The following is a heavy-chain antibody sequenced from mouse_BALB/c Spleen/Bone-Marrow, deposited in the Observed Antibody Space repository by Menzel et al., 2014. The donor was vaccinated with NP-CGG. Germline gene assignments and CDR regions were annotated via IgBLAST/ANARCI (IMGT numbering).Heavy chain of an antibody. V-gene: IGHV1S56*01. Sequence: VQGVESGPELVKPGASVRISCKASGYTFTSYYIHWVKQRPGQGLEWIGWIYLGNVNTKYNEKFKGKATLTADKSSSAAYMQFSSLTSEDSAVYFCASGDYWGQGTTLTVSS. CDR3: ASGDY. CDR2: IYLGNVNT. CDR1: GYTFTSYY. J-gene: IGHJ2*01.